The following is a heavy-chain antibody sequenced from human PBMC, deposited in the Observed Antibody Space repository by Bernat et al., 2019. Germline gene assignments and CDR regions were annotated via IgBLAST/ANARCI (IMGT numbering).Heavy chain of an antibody. D-gene: IGHD3-9*01. V-gene: IGHV3-21*01. CDR1: GFTFSSYS. CDR2: ISSSSTYI. CDR3: ARNYDVLSGYYNAFDI. J-gene: IGHJ3*02. Sequence: EVQLVESGGGLVRPGGSLRLSCAASGFTFSSYSMNWVRQAPGEGLEWVSSISSSSTYIYYAGSVMGRFTIAGDNAKSSLYLQMSSLRAEDTAVYYCARNYDVLSGYYNAFDIWGQGTMVTVSS.